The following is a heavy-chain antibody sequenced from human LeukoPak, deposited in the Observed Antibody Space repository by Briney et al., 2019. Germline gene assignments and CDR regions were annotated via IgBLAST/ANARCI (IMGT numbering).Heavy chain of an antibody. CDR2: ISISRRYI. Sequence: GGSLRLSRAASVFTLSSYIISSVRPAPGKGVEWVSSISISRRYIYYTDSLKGPFTLSRDNAQKTLYLQMNSLKAEDTAVYYCARDNRITMVRGANLDYWGQGTLATVSS. CDR3: ARDNRITMVRGANLDY. V-gene: IGHV3-21*01. D-gene: IGHD3-10*01. J-gene: IGHJ4*02. CDR1: VFTLSSYI.